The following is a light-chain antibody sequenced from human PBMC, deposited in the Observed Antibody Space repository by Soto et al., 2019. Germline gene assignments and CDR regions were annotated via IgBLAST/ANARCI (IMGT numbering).Light chain of an antibody. Sequence: QSVLTQPPSVSEAPRQRVTISCSGSSSNIGNNAVNWYQQLPGKAPKLLIYYDVLLPSGVSDRFSGSKSATSASLAISGLQSEDEADHYCAAWDDSLNGYVFGTGTKLTVL. CDR1: SSNIGNNA. V-gene: IGLV1-36*01. CDR2: YDV. CDR3: AAWDDSLNGYV. J-gene: IGLJ1*01.